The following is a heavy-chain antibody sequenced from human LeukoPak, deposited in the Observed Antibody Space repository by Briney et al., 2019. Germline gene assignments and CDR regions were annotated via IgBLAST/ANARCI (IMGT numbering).Heavy chain of an antibody. CDR1: GFTFSSYE. CDR2: ISSSGSTK. J-gene: IGHJ4*02. D-gene: IGHD5-12*01. CDR3: GRGPSGYQNT. Sequence: GGSLRLSCGASGFTFSSYEMNWVRQAPGKGLEWVSYISSSGSTKYYADSVKGRITISRDNAKNSLYLQMNSLRAEDTAVYYCGRGPSGYQNTGGQGTLVTVSS. V-gene: IGHV3-48*03.